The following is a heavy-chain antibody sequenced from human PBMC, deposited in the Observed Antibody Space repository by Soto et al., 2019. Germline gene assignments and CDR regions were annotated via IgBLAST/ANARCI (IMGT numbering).Heavy chain of an antibody. V-gene: IGHV1-8*01. D-gene: IGHD6-13*01. J-gene: IGHJ5*02. Sequence: QVQLVQSWAEVKKPGASVKVSCKASGYTFTSYDINWVRQATGQGLEWMGWMNPNSGNTGYAQKFQGRVTMTRNTSISTAYMELSSLRSEDTAVYYCARERSAAGTGWFDPWGQGTLVTVSS. CDR3: ARERSAAGTGWFDP. CDR2: MNPNSGNT. CDR1: GYTFTSYD.